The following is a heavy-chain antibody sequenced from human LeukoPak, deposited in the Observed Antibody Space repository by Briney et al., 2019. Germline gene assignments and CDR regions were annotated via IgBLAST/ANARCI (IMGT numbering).Heavy chain of an antibody. J-gene: IGHJ5*02. CDR1: GGSISPYY. V-gene: IGHV4-34*01. CDR3: ARESGYLSVP. CDR2: INHSGRT. D-gene: IGHD5-12*01. Sequence: SETLSLTCTVSGGSISPYYWSWIRQPPGKGLEWIGEINHSGRTNYNPSLKSRVSISVDTSNHQFSLRLSSVTAADTAVYYCARESGYLSVPWGQGTLVTVSS.